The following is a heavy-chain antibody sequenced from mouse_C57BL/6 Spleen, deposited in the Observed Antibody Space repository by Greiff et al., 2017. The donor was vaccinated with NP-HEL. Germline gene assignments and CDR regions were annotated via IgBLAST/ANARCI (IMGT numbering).Heavy chain of an antibody. CDR3: ARDPLSAY. CDR1: GFTFSSYA. Sequence: EVQRVESGGGLVKPGGSLKLSCAASGFTFSSYAMSWVRQTPEKRLEWVATISDGGSYTYYPDNVKGRFTISRDNAKNNLYLQMSHLKSEDTAMYYCARDPLSAYWGQGTLVTVSA. CDR2: ISDGGSYT. J-gene: IGHJ3*01. V-gene: IGHV5-4*01.